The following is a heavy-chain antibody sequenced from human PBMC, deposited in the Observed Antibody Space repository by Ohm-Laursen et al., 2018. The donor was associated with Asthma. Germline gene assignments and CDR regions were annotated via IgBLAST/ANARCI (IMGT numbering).Heavy chain of an antibody. CDR3: ARDGYSYGQPSGAFDI. J-gene: IGHJ3*02. CDR2: VRGLDSGAHT. D-gene: IGHD5-18*01. V-gene: IGHV3-23*01. CDR1: GFTFSSYT. Sequence: SLRLSCAASGFTFSSYTMSWVRQAPGKGLEWLSIVRGLDSGAHTYYADSVKGRFTISRDNSKSRLFLQMNSLRAEDTAVYYCARDGYSYGQPSGAFDIWGQGTMVTVSS.